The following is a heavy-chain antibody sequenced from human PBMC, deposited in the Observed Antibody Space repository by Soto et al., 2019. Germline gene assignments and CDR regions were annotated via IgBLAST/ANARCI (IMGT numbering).Heavy chain of an antibody. J-gene: IGHJ6*02. CDR3: ARAAEVLWLGELAPTGMDV. CDR2: IYYSGST. Sequence: SETLSLTCTVSGGSISSYYWSWIRQPPGKGLEWIGYIYYSGSTNYNPSLKSRVTISVDTSKNQFSLKLSSVTAADTAVYYCARAAEVLWLGELAPTGMDVWGQGTTVTVSS. D-gene: IGHD3-10*01. V-gene: IGHV4-59*01. CDR1: GGSISSYY.